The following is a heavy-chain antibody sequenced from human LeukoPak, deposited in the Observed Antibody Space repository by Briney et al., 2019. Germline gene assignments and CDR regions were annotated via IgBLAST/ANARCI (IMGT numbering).Heavy chain of an antibody. CDR1: GGSISSSSYY. D-gene: IGHD5-12*01. CDR3: ARDLGYDDPLVGIDP. CDR2: IYYSGST. J-gene: IGHJ5*02. V-gene: IGHV4-39*07. Sequence: SETLSLTCTVSGGSISSSSYYWGWIRQPPGKGLEWIGSIYYSGSTYYNPSLKSRVTISVDTSKNQFSLKLSSVTAADTAVYYCARDLGYDDPLVGIDPWGQGTLVTVSS.